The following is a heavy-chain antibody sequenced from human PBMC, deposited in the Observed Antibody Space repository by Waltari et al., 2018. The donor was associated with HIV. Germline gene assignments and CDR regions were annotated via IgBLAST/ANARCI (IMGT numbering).Heavy chain of an antibody. V-gene: IGHV1-2*02. CDR2: IKPNSGGK. Sequence: QVQLVQSGAEVKKPGASVKVSCTASGYTFTGYYMHWLGQAPGQGLEWMGWIKPNSGGKKYAKKFQGRVTMTRDTSISTAYMELSRLRSDDTAVYYCALTNIEGLGVFDYWGQGTLVTVSS. J-gene: IGHJ4*02. CDR1: GYTFTGYY. CDR3: ALTNIEGLGVFDY. D-gene: IGHD3-16*01.